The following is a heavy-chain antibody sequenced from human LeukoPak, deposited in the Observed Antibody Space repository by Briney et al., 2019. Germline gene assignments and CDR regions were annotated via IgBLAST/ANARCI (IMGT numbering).Heavy chain of an antibody. CDR1: GYSLTELS. J-gene: IGHJ6*03. D-gene: IGHD3-10*01. V-gene: IGHV1-24*01. CDR3: ARGTMVRGVAYYYMDV. Sequence: ASVKVSCKLSGYSLTELSIHWVRQAPGKGLEWMGGFDPEYQKTIYAERFQDRVTLTEDTSTDTAYMELSSLRSDDTAVYYCARGTMVRGVAYYYMDVWGKGTTVTVSS. CDR2: FDPEYQKT.